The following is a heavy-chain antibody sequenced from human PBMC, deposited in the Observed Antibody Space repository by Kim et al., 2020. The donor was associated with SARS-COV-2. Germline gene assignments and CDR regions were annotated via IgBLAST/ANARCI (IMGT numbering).Heavy chain of an antibody. D-gene: IGHD1-26*01. J-gene: IGHJ4*02. V-gene: IGHV3-33*01. CDR3: ARDTDSGSYPDY. Sequence: SNADPVKDRFTISRDNSTYTLYLQMNSLRAEDTAVYYCARDTDSGSYPDYWGQGTLVTVSS.